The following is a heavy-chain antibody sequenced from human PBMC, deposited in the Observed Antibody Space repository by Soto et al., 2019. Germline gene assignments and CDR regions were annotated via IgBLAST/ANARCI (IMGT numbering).Heavy chain of an antibody. CDR2: IWYDGSNK. D-gene: IGHD6-13*01. CDR1: GFTFSSYG. CDR3: ARDYSSSWYARPGRHYGMDV. V-gene: IGHV3-33*01. Sequence: GGSLRLSCAASGFTFSSYGMHWVRQAPGKGLEWVAVIWYDGSNKYYADSVKGRFTISRDNSKNTLYLQMNSLRAEDTAVYYCARDYSSSWYARPGRHYGMDVWGQGTTVTVSS. J-gene: IGHJ6*02.